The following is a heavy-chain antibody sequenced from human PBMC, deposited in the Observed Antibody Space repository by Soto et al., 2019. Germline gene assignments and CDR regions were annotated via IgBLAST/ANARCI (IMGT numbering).Heavy chain of an antibody. D-gene: IGHD4-4*01. CDR2: IFPPDSDP. Sequence: PGESLKISCQGSGYNFPDYWIAWVRQMPGKGLEEMGVIFPPDSDPRYSPSFQGHVIISIDTSITTAYLQFTSLRASDSAIYYCARWEGAFSNREQWGQEPRLTLP. J-gene: IGHJ4*02. CDR3: ARWEGAFSNREQ. CDR1: GYNFPDYW. V-gene: IGHV5-51*01.